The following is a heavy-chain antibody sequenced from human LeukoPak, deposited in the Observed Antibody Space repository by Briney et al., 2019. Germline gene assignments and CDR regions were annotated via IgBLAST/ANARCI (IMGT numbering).Heavy chain of an antibody. D-gene: IGHD2-2*02. CDR3: AKGVVVVPAAIYYGMDV. CDR1: GFTFDDYA. J-gene: IGHJ6*02. CDR2: ISWNSGSI. V-gene: IGHV3-9*01. Sequence: GGSLRLSCAASGFTFDDYAMHWVRQAPGKGLEWVSGISWNSGSIGYADSVKGRFTISRDNAKNSLYLQMNSLRAEGTALYYCAKGVVVVPAAIYYGMDVWGQGTTVTVSS.